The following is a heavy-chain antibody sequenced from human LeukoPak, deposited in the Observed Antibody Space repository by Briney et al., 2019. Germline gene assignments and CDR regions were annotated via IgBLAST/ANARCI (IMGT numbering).Heavy chain of an antibody. V-gene: IGHV4-59*01. CDR3: ARYSGSYPHDAFDI. Sequence: PSETLSLTCTVSVGSISTYYWSWIRQPPGKGLEWIGYIYYSGSTSYNPSLKSRVTISVDTSKNHFSLKLSSVTAADTAVYYCARYSGSYPHDAFDIWGQGTMVTVSS. D-gene: IGHD1-26*01. CDR1: VGSISTYY. J-gene: IGHJ3*02. CDR2: IYYSGST.